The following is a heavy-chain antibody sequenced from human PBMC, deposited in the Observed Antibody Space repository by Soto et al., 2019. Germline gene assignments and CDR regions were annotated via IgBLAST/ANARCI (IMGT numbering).Heavy chain of an antibody. CDR3: AKAVWNCSSTSCYASDFDY. D-gene: IGHD2-2*01. CDR1: GFTFSSYA. Sequence: VQLLESGGGLVQPGGSLRLSCAASGFTFSSYAMSWVRQAPGKGLEWVSAISGSGGSTYYADSVKGRFTISRDNSKNTLYLQMNSLRAEDTAVYYCAKAVWNCSSTSCYASDFDYWGQGTLVTVSS. CDR2: ISGSGGST. J-gene: IGHJ4*02. V-gene: IGHV3-23*01.